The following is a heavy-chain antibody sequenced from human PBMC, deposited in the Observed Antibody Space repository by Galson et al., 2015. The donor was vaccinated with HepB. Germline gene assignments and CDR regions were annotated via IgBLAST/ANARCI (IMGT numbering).Heavy chain of an antibody. CDR1: GFTFSSYS. CDR2: ISSSSSTI. J-gene: IGHJ4*02. D-gene: IGHD6-13*01. Sequence: SLRLSCAASGFTFSSYSMNWVRQAPGKGLEWVSYISSSSSTIYYADSVKGRFTISRDNAKNSLYLQMNSLRAEDTAVYYCAKLAWYSSSWPQAPFDYWGQGTLVTVSS. CDR3: AKLAWYSSSWPQAPFDY. V-gene: IGHV3-48*04.